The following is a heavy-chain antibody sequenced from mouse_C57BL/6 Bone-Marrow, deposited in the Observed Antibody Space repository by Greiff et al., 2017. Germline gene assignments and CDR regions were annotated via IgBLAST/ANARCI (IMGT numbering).Heavy chain of an antibody. CDR1: GFTFSSYA. Sequence: DVKLVESGGGLVKPGGSLKLSCAASGFTFSSYAMSWVRQTPEKRLEWVATISDGGSYTYYPDNVQGRFTIARDNAKNNLYLQMSHLKSEDTAMYYCARKDYYGSSYAMDYWGQGTSVTVSS. D-gene: IGHD1-1*01. V-gene: IGHV5-4*03. J-gene: IGHJ4*01. CDR3: ARKDYYGSSYAMDY. CDR2: ISDGGSYT.